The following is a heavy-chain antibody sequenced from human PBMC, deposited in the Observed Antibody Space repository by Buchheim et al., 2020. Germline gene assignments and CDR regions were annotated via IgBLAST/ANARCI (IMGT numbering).Heavy chain of an antibody. D-gene: IGHD5-12*01. CDR1: GYTFTSYD. V-gene: IGHV1-8*01. CDR2: MNLDSGNT. J-gene: IGHJ4*02. CDR3: ARRSHESSGYEKNLDY. Sequence: QVQLVQSGADVKRPGASVKVSCKASGYTFTSYDINWVRQATGQGLEWMGWMNLDSGNTGYAQKFQGRVTMTRDASINTVYMELSSLSTEDTAIYYCARRSHESSGYEKNLDYGGQGTL.